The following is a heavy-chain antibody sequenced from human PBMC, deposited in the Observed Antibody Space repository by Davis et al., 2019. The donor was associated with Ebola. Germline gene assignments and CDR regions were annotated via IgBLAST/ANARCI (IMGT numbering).Heavy chain of an antibody. CDR3: ATSPEYDN. J-gene: IGHJ4*02. V-gene: IGHV3-23*01. D-gene: IGHD1-14*01. Sequence: GESLKISCTGSGLTFSNSHMSWVRQAPGKGLEWVSAISGSGDSTNYADSVKGRFTISRDNSKTTVFLQMNSLRADDTAVYFCATSPEYDNWGQGTLVTVSS. CDR2: ISGSGDST. CDR1: GLTFSNSH.